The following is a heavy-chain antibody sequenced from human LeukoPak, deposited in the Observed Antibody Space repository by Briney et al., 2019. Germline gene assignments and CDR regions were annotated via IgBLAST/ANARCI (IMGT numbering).Heavy chain of an antibody. CDR3: ARHGLGGSGPWDY. CDR1: GYIFTHYW. Sequence: TTGESLKISCQVSGYIFTHYWIGWVRQMPGNGLESMGIIYPADSDTTYSPSFQGQVTISADKSISTAYLQWSSLQASDTAIYYCARHGLGGSGPWDYWGQGSLVTVSS. J-gene: IGHJ4*02. V-gene: IGHV5-51*01. D-gene: IGHD6-25*01. CDR2: IYPADSDT.